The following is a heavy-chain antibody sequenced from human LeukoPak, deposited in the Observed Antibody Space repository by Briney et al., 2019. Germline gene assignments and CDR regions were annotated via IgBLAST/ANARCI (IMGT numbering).Heavy chain of an antibody. CDR1: GGSFSGYY. Sequence: PSETLSLTCAVYGGSFSGYYWSWIRQPPGKGLEWIGEINHSGSTNYNPYLTGRVTTSVDTSKNQFSLKLSSVTAADTAVYYCARGVVVAPRWFDPWGQGTLVTVSS. CDR3: ARGVVVAPRWFDP. V-gene: IGHV4-34*01. D-gene: IGHD5-12*01. CDR2: INHSGST. J-gene: IGHJ5*02.